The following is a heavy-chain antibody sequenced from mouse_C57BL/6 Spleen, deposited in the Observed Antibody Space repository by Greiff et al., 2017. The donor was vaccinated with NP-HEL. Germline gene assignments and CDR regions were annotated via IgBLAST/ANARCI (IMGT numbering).Heavy chain of an antibody. CDR3: ARRGDYDDGYYAMDY. CDR2: IDPSDSYT. D-gene: IGHD2-4*01. Sequence: QVQLQQPGAELVKPGASVKLSCKASGYTFTSYWMQWVKQRPGQGLEWIGEIDPSDSYTNYNQQFKGKATLTVDTSSSTAYMQLSSLTSEDSAVYYCARRGDYDDGYYAMDYWGQGTSVTVSS. CDR1: GYTFTSYW. V-gene: IGHV1-50*01. J-gene: IGHJ4*01.